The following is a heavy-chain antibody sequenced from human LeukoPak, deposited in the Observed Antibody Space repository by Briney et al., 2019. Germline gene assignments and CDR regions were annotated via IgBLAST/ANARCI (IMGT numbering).Heavy chain of an antibody. Sequence: SETLSLTCTVSGGSISSYYWSWIRQPPGRGLEWIGYIYYSGSINYNPSLKSRVTISVDTSKNQFSLKLSSVTAADTAVYYCARHVGYGVFFDFWGQGALVTVSS. D-gene: IGHD4-17*01. CDR1: GGSISSYY. CDR3: ARHVGYGVFFDF. V-gene: IGHV4-59*08. J-gene: IGHJ4*02. CDR2: IYYSGSI.